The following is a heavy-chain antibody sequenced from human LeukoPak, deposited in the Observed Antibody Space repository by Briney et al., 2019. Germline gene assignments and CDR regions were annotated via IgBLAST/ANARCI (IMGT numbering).Heavy chain of an antibody. D-gene: IGHD2-2*01. J-gene: IGHJ3*02. V-gene: IGHV4-30-2*01. Sequence: SETLSLTCTVSGGSISRGDYDWSWIRQPPGKGLEWIGYIYHSGSTYYNSSLKSRVTISGDWSKNQFSLKLSSVTAADTAVYYCARLYCSSTTCYYAFDMWGQGTMVTVSS. CDR3: ARLYCSSTTCYYAFDM. CDR2: IYHSGST. CDR1: GGSISRGDYD.